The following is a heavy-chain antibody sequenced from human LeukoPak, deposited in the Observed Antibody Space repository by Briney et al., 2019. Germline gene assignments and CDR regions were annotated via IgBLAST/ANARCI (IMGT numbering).Heavy chain of an antibody. CDR3: ARAITMVRGVIIPVGMDV. Sequence: GGSLRLSCAASGFTVSSNYMRWVRQAPGKGLEWVSVIYSGGSTYYADSVKGRFTISRDNSKNTLYLQMNSLRAEDTAVYYCARAITMVRGVIIPVGMDVWGQGTTVTVSS. V-gene: IGHV3-66*01. CDR2: IYSGGST. J-gene: IGHJ6*02. CDR1: GFTVSSNY. D-gene: IGHD3-10*01.